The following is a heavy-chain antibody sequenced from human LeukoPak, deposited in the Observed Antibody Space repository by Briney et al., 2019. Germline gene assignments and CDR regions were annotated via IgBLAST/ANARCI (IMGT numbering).Heavy chain of an antibody. V-gene: IGHV5-51*01. J-gene: IGHJ3*02. CDR1: GYRFTSDW. CDR2: IYPGDSDT. Sequence: GESLKISCKGSGYRFTSDWIGWVRQMPGKGLECMGIIYPGDSDTRYSPSFQGQVTISADKSISTAYLQWSSLKASDTAMYYCARKYGSGNQAFDIWGPGTMVTVSS. D-gene: IGHD3-10*01. CDR3: ARKYGSGNQAFDI.